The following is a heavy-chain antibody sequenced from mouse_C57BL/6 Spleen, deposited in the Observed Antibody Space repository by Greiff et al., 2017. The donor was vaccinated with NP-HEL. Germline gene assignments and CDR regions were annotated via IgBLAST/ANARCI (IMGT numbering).Heavy chain of an antibody. J-gene: IGHJ3*01. CDR3: VRPQGGSFAY. CDR2: IRSKSNNYAT. Sequence: DVHLVESGGGLVQPKGSLKLSCAASGFSFNTYAMNWVRQAPGKGLEWVARIRSKSNNYATYYADSVKDRFTISRDDSESMLYLQMNNLKTEDTAMYYCVRPQGGSFAYWGQGTLVTVSA. CDR1: GFSFNTYA. V-gene: IGHV10-1*01.